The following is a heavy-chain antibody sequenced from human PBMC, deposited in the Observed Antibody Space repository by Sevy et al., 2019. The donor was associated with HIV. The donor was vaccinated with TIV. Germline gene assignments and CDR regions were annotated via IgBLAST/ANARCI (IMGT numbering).Heavy chain of an antibody. CDR1: GFTFSIYE. CDR3: ARGGFWTEKYFYYGMDV. J-gene: IGHJ6*02. V-gene: IGHV3-48*03. Sequence: GGSLRLSCAASGFTFSIYEMIWVRQAPGKGLEWVSYISSSGRNIYYTDSVKGRFTISRDNAKNSVYLQMNSLRAEDTAIYSCARGGFWTEKYFYYGMDVWGQWTTVTVSS. D-gene: IGHD3-3*01. CDR2: ISSSGRNI.